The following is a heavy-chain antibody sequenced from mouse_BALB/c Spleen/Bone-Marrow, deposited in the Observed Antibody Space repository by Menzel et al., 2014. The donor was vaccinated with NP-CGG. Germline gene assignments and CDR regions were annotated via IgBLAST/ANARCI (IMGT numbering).Heavy chain of an antibody. Sequence: QVQLQQSGPELVKPGASVKMSCKASGYTFTDYVISWVKQRTGQGLEWIGEIYPGSGSTYYNEKFKGKATLTADKSSNTAYMQLSSLTSEDSAVYFCARYYDYDWYFDVWDAGTTVTVSS. CDR1: GYTFTDYV. CDR3: ARYYDYDWYFDV. CDR2: IYPGSGST. J-gene: IGHJ1*01. D-gene: IGHD2-4*01. V-gene: IGHV1-77*01.